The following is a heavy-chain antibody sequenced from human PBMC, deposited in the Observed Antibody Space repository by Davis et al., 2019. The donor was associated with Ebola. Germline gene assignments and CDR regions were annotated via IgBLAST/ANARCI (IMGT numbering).Heavy chain of an antibody. Sequence: GESLKISCSASGFTFSSYPMHWVRQAPGKGLEWVPVISYDGSNKYYADSVKGRFTISRDNDKNSLYLQMNSLRAEDTAVYYCARVLGIAVAGYNWFDPWGKGTLVTVSS. V-gene: IGHV3-30-3*01. CDR3: ARVLGIAVAGYNWFDP. CDR1: GFTFSSYP. CDR2: ISYDGSNK. D-gene: IGHD6-19*01. J-gene: IGHJ5*02.